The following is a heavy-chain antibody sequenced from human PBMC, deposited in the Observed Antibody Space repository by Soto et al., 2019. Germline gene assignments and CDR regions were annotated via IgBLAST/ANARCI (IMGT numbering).Heavy chain of an antibody. Sequence: GSLRLSCAASGFTFSSYAMSWVRQAPGKGLEWVSSISSSSSYIYYADSVKGRFTISRDNAKNSLYLQMNSLRAEDTAVYYCARDWGQAFDIWGQGTMVTVSS. D-gene: IGHD3-16*01. CDR1: GFTFSSYA. CDR3: ARDWGQAFDI. J-gene: IGHJ3*02. CDR2: ISSSSSYI. V-gene: IGHV3-21*01.